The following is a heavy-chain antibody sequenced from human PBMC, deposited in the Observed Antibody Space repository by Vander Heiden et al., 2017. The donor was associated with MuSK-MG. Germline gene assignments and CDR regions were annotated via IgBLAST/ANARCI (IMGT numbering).Heavy chain of an antibody. J-gene: IGHJ3*02. V-gene: IGHV1-69*06. Sequence: QVQLVQSGAEVQKPGSSVKVSCKASGGTFRSYAISWVRQAPGQGLEWMGGIIPIFGTANYAQKFQGRVTITADKSTSTAYMELSSLRSEDTAVYYCARDRLHYYDSSGYDDAFDIWGQGTMVTVSS. CDR1: GGTFRSYA. D-gene: IGHD3-22*01. CDR3: ARDRLHYYDSSGYDDAFDI. CDR2: IIPIFGTA.